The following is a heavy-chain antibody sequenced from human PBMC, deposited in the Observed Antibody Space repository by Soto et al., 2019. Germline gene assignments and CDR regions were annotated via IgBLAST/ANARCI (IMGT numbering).Heavy chain of an antibody. CDR3: ARLLTEGATFREDAFDL. J-gene: IGHJ3*01. D-gene: IGHD1-26*01. Sequence: ASVKVSCKPSGYTFTSHGLSWVRQAPGQGLEWMGWISTYNGKTDYAQKFQGRITMTADTRTTTGYMELRSLRSDDTAVYYCARLLTEGATFREDAFDLWGQGTKVT. V-gene: IGHV1-18*01. CDR2: ISTYNGKT. CDR1: GYTFTSHG.